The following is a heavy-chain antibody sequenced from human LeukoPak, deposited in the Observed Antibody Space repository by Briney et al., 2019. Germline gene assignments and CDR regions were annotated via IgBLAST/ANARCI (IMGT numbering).Heavy chain of an antibody. J-gene: IGHJ6*03. Sequence: GGSLRLSCAASGFIFSSYAMHWVRQAPGKGLEWVAILSYDGNNKYYADSVKGRFTISRDNSKNALYLQMNSLRAEDTAVYYCARDKDYVRYYYMDVWGKETTVTVSS. CDR1: GFIFSSYA. D-gene: IGHD3-16*01. CDR3: ARDKDYVRYYYMDV. V-gene: IGHV3-30*04. CDR2: LSYDGNNK.